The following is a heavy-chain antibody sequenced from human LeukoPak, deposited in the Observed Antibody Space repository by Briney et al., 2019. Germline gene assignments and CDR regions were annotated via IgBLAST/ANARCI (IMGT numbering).Heavy chain of an antibody. CDR3: ARRGDGYNFRWFDP. Sequence: SETLSLTCTVSGYSISSGYYWGWIRQPPGKGLEWLGGIYYSGSTYYNPSLKSRVTISVDTSKNQFSLKLSSVTAADTAVYYCARRGDGYNFRWFDPWGQGTLITVSS. J-gene: IGHJ5*02. CDR2: IYYSGST. V-gene: IGHV4-38-2*02. D-gene: IGHD5-24*01. CDR1: GYSISSGYY.